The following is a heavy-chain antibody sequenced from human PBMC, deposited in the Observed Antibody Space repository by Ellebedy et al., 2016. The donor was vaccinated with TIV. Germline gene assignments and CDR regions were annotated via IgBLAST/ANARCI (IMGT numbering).Heavy chain of an antibody. D-gene: IGHD3-10*01. CDR2: IWYDGSNK. CDR1: GFTFSSYG. Sequence: GESLKISCAASGFTFSSYGMHWVRQAPGKGLEWVAVIWYDGSNKYYADSVKGRFTISRDNSKNTLYLQMNSLRAEDTAVYYCATGYVRGAITDAFDIWGQGTMVTVSS. CDR3: ATGYVRGAITDAFDI. J-gene: IGHJ3*02. V-gene: IGHV3-30*02.